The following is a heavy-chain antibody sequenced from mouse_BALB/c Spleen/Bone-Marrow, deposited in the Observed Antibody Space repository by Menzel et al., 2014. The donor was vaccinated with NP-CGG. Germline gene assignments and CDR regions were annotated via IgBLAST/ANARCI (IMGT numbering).Heavy chain of an antibody. CDR3: ARGRPYYFDY. V-gene: IGHV3-2*02. J-gene: IGHJ2*01. CDR2: MSYSGST. CDR1: GFSITSDYA. Sequence: VKLEESGPGLVKPSQSLSLTCTVAGFSITSDYAWNWIRQFPENKLEWMGYMSYSGSTNYNPSLKSRISFTRDTSQNQFFPQLNSVTTEDTATYYCARGRPYYFDYWGQGTTLTVSS.